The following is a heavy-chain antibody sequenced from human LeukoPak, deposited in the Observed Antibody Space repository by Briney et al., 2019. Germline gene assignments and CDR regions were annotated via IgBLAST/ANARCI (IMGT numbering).Heavy chain of an antibody. J-gene: IGHJ3*02. CDR2: IYYSGST. CDR1: GGSISSGDYY. D-gene: IGHD3-22*01. CDR3: ASSRRYYYDSSGYYAFDI. V-gene: IGHV4-30-4*08. Sequence: SETLSLTCTVSGGSISSGDYYWSWIRQPPGKGLEWIGYIYYSGSTYYNPSLKSRVTISVDTSKNQFSLKLSSVTAADTAVYYCASSRRYYYDSSGYYAFDIWGQGTVVTVSS.